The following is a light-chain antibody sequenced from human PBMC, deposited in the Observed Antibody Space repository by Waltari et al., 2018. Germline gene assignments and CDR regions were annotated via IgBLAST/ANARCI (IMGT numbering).Light chain of an antibody. CDR3: HQYASSPLT. V-gene: IGKV3-20*01. Sequence: EIVLTQSPGTLSLSPGERAPLSCRASQTVSNDYLVWYQQTPGQAPRLLFYGASKRATGIPDRFSGRGSGTDFTLTISRLEPEDFAMYYCHQYASSPLTFGGGTKVEIK. CDR2: GAS. J-gene: IGKJ4*01. CDR1: QTVSNDY.